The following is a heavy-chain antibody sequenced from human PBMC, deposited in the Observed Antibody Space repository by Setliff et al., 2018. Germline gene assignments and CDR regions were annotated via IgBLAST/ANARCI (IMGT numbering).Heavy chain of an antibody. CDR3: ARGHCSSGECPNYFDP. CDR1: GGSISSYS. J-gene: IGHJ5*02. CDR2: IYYSGNT. V-gene: IGHV4-59*06. D-gene: IGHD2-15*01. Sequence: SETLSLTCNVSGGSISSYSWSWIRQLPGKGLEWIAYIYYSGNTYYNPSLKSRVTISVDTSKNQFSLKINSVTAADTAVYYCARGHCSSGECPNYFDPWGQGTQVTVSS.